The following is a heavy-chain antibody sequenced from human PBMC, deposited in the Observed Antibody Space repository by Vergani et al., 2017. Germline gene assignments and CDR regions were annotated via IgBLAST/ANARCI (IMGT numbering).Heavy chain of an antibody. Sequence: QVQLVQSGAEVKKPGSSVKVSCKASGGTFSSYAISWVRQAPGQGLEWMGRIIPILGIAKSAQKFQGRVTLTADKSTSTAYMELSSLRSEDKAVYYCARETGIAVAPGYYYYGMDVWGQGTTVTVSS. CDR3: ARETGIAVAPGYYYYGMDV. V-gene: IGHV1-69*04. CDR2: IIPILGIA. J-gene: IGHJ6*02. D-gene: IGHD6-19*01. CDR1: GGTFSSYA.